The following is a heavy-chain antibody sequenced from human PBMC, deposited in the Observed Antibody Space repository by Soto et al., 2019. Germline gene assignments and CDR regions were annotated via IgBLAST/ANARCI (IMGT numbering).Heavy chain of an antibody. CDR2: INHSGST. CDR1: GGSFSGYY. J-gene: IGHJ5*02. CDR3: ARGPIVVVPAAKGRIFDP. Sequence: SETLSLTCAVYGGSFSGYYWSWIRQPPGKGLEWIGEINHSGSTNYNPSLKSRVTISVDTSKNQFSLKLSSVTAADTAVYYCARGPIVVVPAAKGRIFDPWGQGTLVTVSS. V-gene: IGHV4-34*01. D-gene: IGHD2-2*01.